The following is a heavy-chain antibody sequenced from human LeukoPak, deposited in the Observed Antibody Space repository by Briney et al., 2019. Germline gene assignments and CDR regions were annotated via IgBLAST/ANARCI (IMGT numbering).Heavy chain of an antibody. D-gene: IGHD6-25*01. J-gene: IGHJ4*02. CDR2: INHSGST. CDR1: GGSFSGYY. CDR3: ARSGNY. Sequence: SSETLSLTCAVYGGSFSGYYWSWIRQPPGKGPEWIGEINHSGSTNYNPSLKSRVTISVDTSKNQFSLKLSSVTAADTAVYYCARSGNYWGQGTLVTVSS. V-gene: IGHV4-34*01.